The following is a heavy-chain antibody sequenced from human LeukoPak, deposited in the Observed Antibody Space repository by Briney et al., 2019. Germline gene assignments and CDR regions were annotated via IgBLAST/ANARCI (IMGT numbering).Heavy chain of an antibody. CDR1: GGSFSGYY. CDR2: INHSGST. D-gene: IGHD6-6*01. Sequence: PSETLSFTCAVYGGSFSGYYWSWIRQPPGKGLEWIGEINHSGSTNYNPSLKSRVTISVDTSKNQFSLKLSSVTAADTAVYYCARAGYSSSLMEGYFDYWGQGTLVTVSS. CDR3: ARAGYSSSLMEGYFDY. V-gene: IGHV4-34*01. J-gene: IGHJ4*02.